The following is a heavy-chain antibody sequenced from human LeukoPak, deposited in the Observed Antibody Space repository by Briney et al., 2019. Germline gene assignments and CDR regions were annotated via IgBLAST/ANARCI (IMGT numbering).Heavy chain of an antibody. J-gene: IGHJ4*02. CDR1: GFNFNRHA. V-gene: IGHV3-23*01. Sequence: GGSLRLSCVASGFNFNRHAMNWVRQAPGRGLEWVSVISNSGTSTYYADSVRGRFTISRDMSKNTLYLQMNSLRAEDTALYYCAKGYCGSGSYGWFDYWGQGTLVTVSS. CDR3: AKGYCGSGSYGWFDY. CDR2: ISNSGTST. D-gene: IGHD3-10*01.